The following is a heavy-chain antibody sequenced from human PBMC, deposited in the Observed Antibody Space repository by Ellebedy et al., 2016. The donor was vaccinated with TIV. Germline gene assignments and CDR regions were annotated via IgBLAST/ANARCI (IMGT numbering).Heavy chain of an antibody. Sequence: GGSLRLSCSVSGFTFTNYAMTWVRQAPGKGLECVSVISGSGYSTTYADSVKGRFTISRDNSKNTVSLQMNSLRAEDTGVYYCAKDYGDSPRFGMDVWGQGTAVTVSS. V-gene: IGHV3-23*01. CDR3: AKDYGDSPRFGMDV. D-gene: IGHD2-21*02. CDR2: ISGSGYST. CDR1: GFTFTNYA. J-gene: IGHJ6*02.